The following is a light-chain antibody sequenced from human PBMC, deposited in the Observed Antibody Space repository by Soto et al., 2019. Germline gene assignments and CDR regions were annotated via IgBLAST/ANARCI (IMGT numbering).Light chain of an antibody. J-gene: IGKJ4*01. Sequence: EIVLTQSPGTLSLSPGQRATLSCRTSQSISRSYLAWYQHKRGQAPRLLMFGTGSRATGIPDRFSGSGSGTDFTLTISRLEPEDFAVYYCQQYGSSRLTFGGGTKVEIK. CDR2: GTG. V-gene: IGKV3-20*01. CDR1: QSISRSY. CDR3: QQYGSSRLT.